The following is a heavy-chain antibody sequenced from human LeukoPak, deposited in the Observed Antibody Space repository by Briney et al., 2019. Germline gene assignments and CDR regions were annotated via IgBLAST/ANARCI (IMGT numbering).Heavy chain of an antibody. D-gene: IGHD3-10*01. CDR3: AKTSAGIRGGYFDY. CDR1: GFTFSTYG. Sequence: GGSLRLSCAASGFTFSTYGMHWVRQAPGKGLEWVAFMHYDGNIKYYADSVKGRFTISRDNSKNTLFLQMSSLRAEDTAVYYCAKTSAGIRGGYFDYWGQGTLVTVSS. J-gene: IGHJ4*02. CDR2: MHYDGNIK. V-gene: IGHV3-30*02.